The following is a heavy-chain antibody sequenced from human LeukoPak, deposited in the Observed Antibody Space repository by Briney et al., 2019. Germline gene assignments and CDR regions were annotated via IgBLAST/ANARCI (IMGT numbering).Heavy chain of an antibody. J-gene: IGHJ6*03. Sequence: PSETLSLTCTVSGGSISSYYWSWIRQPPGKGLEWIGYIYYSGSTNYNPSLKSRVTISVDTSKNQFSLKLSSVTAADTAVYYCARVLPFGYYYMDVWGQGTLVTVSS. CDR1: GGSISSYY. D-gene: IGHD3-16*01. CDR2: IYYSGST. V-gene: IGHV4-59*01. CDR3: ARVLPFGYYYMDV.